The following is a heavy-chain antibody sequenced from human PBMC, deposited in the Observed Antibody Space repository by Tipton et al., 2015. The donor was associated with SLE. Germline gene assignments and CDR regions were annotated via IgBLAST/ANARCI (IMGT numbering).Heavy chain of an antibody. CDR3: ARDRGHVLRFLPGWFDP. J-gene: IGHJ5*02. CDR1: GGTFSSYA. Sequence: QVQLVQSGPEVKKPGSSVKVSCKASGGTFSSYAISWVRQAPGQGLEWMGWISAYNGNTNYAQKLQGRVTMTTDTSTSTAYMELRGLRSDDTAVYYCARDRGHVLRFLPGWFDPWGQGTLVTVSS. V-gene: IGHV1-18*01. CDR2: ISAYNGNT. D-gene: IGHD3-3*01.